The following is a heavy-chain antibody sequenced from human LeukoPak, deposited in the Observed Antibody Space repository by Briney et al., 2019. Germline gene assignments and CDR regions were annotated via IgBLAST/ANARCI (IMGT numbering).Heavy chain of an antibody. J-gene: IGHJ4*02. CDR3: ARDGHDSSGLFDY. CDR1: GFTFSSYA. V-gene: IGHV3-23*01. Sequence: GGSLRLSCAASGFTFSSYAMSWVRQAPGKGLEWVSAISGSGGSTYYADSVKGRFTISRDNSKNTLYLQMNSPRAEDTAVYYCARDGHDSSGLFDYWGQGTLVTVSS. CDR2: ISGSGGST. D-gene: IGHD3-22*01.